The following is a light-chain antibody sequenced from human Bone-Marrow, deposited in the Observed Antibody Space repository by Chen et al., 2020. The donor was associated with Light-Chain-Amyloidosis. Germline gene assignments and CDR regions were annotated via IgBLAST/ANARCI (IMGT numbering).Light chain of an antibody. CDR3: QSADSSGTYEVI. V-gene: IGLV3-25*03. Sequence: YELTQPPSVSVSPGQTARITCSGDDLPTKYAYWYQQKPGQAPVLVIHRDTERPSGISERFSGASSGTTATLTISGVQVEDEADYHCQSADSSGTYEVIFGGGTKLTVL. CDR2: RDT. J-gene: IGLJ2*01. CDR1: DLPTKY.